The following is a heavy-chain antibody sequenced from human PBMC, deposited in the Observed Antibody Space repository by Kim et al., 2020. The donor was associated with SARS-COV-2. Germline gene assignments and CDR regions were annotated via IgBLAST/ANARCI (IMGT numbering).Heavy chain of an antibody. CDR1: GFTFDDYA. CDR3: AKDIRDILTGYSLWDAFDI. D-gene: IGHD3-9*01. J-gene: IGHJ3*02. Sequence: GGSLRLSCAASGFTFDDYAMHWVRQAPGKGLEWVSGISWNSGSIGYADSVKGRFTISRDNAKNSLYLQMNSLRAEDTALYYCAKDIRDILTGYSLWDAFDIWGQGTMVTVSS. CDR2: ISWNSGSI. V-gene: IGHV3-9*01.